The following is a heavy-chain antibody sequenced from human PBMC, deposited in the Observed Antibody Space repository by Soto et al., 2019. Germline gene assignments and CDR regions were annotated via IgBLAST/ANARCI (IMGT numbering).Heavy chain of an antibody. CDR1: GFTFSSYA. CDR3: ARTGVAIDSSGYYWGWYFDL. Sequence: QVQLVESGGGVVQPGRSLRLSCAASGFTFSSYAMHWVRQAPGKGLEWVAVISYDGSNKYYADSVKGRFTISRDNSKNTLYLHMNRLRAEDTAVYYCARTGVAIDSSGYYWGWYFDLWGRGTLVTVSS. V-gene: IGHV3-30-3*01. D-gene: IGHD3-22*01. J-gene: IGHJ2*01. CDR2: ISYDGSNK.